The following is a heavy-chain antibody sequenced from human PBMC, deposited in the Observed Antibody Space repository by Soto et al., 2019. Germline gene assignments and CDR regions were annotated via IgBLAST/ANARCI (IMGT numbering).Heavy chain of an antibody. Sequence: SETLSLTCIVSGFAISRGYYWSFVRQPPGKGLEWIGSIYPSVSSYHNPSLATRLRLSIDTSKNQFTLNLTSVTAADTALYFCAREKVGTTFFDNWGQGIQVTVSS. CDR2: IYPSVSS. D-gene: IGHD1-1*01. J-gene: IGHJ4*02. V-gene: IGHV4-38-2*02. CDR1: GFAISRGYY. CDR3: AREKVGTTFFDN.